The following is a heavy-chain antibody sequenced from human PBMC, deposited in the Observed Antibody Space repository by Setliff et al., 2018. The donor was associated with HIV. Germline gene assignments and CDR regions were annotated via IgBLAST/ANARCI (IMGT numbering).Heavy chain of an antibody. CDR2: INSNSGGT. D-gene: IGHD3-22*01. V-gene: IGHV1-2*02. J-gene: IGHJ4*02. Sequence: EASVKVSCKASGYTFTGYYMHWVRQAPGQGLEWMGWINSNSGGTNYAQRFQGRVTMTRGRSISTAYMELSRLRYDDTAVYYCASTENYYDTSAYYYQRYWGQGTLVTVSS. CDR1: GYTFTGYY. CDR3: ASTENYYDTSAYYYQRY.